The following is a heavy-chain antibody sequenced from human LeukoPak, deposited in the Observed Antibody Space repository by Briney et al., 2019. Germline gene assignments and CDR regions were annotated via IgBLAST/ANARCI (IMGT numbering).Heavy chain of an antibody. V-gene: IGHV3-30*18. D-gene: IGHD3-3*01. CDR1: GFTFSSYG. Sequence: GSLRLSCAASGFTFSSYGMHWVRQAPGKGLEWVAVISYDGSKQYYADSVKGRFTISRDNSKNTLYLQMNSLRAEDTAVYYCAKDSLYYDFWSGYQGTPDYWGQGTLVTVSS. CDR2: ISYDGSKQ. CDR3: AKDSLYYDFWSGYQGTPDY. J-gene: IGHJ4*02.